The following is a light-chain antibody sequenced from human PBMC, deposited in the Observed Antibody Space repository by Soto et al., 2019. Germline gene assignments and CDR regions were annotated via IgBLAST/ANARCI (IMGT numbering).Light chain of an antibody. CDR2: DVS. J-gene: IGLJ1*01. Sequence: QSALTQPASVSGSPGQSITISCTGTSSDVGGYNYVSWYQQHPGKAPKLMIYDVSNRPSGVSNRFSGSKSGNTACLTISGLQAEDEADYYCSSYTSSSPYVFGTGTKLIVL. CDR1: SSDVGGYNY. CDR3: SSYTSSSPYV. V-gene: IGLV2-14*01.